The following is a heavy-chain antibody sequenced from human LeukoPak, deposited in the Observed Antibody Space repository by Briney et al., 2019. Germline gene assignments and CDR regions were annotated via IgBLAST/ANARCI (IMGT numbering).Heavy chain of an antibody. V-gene: IGHV1-2*02. CDR3: ARVSNDFWSGLHYMDV. J-gene: IGHJ6*03. Sequence: GASVKVSCKASGYTFTGYYMHWVRQAPGQGLEWMGWINPNSGGTNYAQKFQGRVTMTRDTSISTAYMELSRLRSDDTAVYYCARVSNDFWSGLHYMDVWGKGTTVTVSS. CDR1: GYTFTGYY. D-gene: IGHD3-3*01. CDR2: INPNSGGT.